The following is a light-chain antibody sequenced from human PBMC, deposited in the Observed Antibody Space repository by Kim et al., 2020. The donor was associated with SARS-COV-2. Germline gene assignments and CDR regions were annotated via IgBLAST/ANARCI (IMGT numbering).Light chain of an antibody. CDR1: ISVSDFSIR. CDR3: RSDFI. CDR2: GLT. V-gene: IGLV2-18*01. Sequence: SGSPGQPVTISCSGSISVSDFSIRISWYQQAPGAAPKLLIYGLTKRPSGVPHHFSGSKSGDTASLTISGLQPDDEDDYYCRSDFIFGGGTQLTVL. J-gene: IGLJ2*01.